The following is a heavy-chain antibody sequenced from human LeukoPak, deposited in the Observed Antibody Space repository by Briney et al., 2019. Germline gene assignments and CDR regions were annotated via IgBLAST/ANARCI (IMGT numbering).Heavy chain of an antibody. CDR3: AKSLGATYFFDC. D-gene: IGHD3-16*01. J-gene: IGHJ4*02. V-gene: IGHV3-33*06. Sequence: PGRSLRLSCAASGFTFSSYGMHWVRQAPGKGLEWVAVIWYDGNNKYYADSAKGRFTISRDNSENTLYLQMNSLRVEDTAVYYCAKSLGATYFFDCWGQGSLVTVSS. CDR1: GFTFSSYG. CDR2: IWYDGNNK.